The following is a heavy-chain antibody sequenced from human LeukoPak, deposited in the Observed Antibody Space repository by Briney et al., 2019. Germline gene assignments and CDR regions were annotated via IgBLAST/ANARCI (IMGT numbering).Heavy chain of an antibody. CDR1: GFTVSSNY. V-gene: IGHV3-53*01. J-gene: IGHJ3*02. D-gene: IGHD2-2*01. Sequence: GGSLRLSCAASGFTVSSNYISWVRQAPGKELEWVSVIYSGGSTYYADSVKGRFAISRDNSKNTLYLQMDSLRAEDTAVYYCASQLLFGAFDIWGQGTMVTVSS. CDR3: ASQLLFGAFDI. CDR2: IYSGGST.